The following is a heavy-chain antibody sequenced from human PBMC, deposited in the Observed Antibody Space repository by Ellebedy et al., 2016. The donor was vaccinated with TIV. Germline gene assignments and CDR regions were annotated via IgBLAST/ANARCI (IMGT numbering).Heavy chain of an antibody. CDR2: INPNSGDT. D-gene: IGHD2-8*01. CDR3: ARGCEWWEVLTHWFDS. Sequence: ASVKVSCKASGYTFTGYYVHWVRQAPGQGLEWMGWINPNSGDTNYAQQFQGRVTMTRDTSISTAHMELGRLRSDDTAVYYCARGCEWWEVLTHWFDSWGQGSLVTVSS. V-gene: IGHV1-2*02. J-gene: IGHJ5*01. CDR1: GYTFTGYY.